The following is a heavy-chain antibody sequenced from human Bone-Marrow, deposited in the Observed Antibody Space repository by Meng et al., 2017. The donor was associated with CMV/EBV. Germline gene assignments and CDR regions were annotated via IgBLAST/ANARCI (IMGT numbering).Heavy chain of an antibody. Sequence: GESLKISCAASGFTFSSYWMTWVRQAPGKGLERVANIKQDGIEKYYVDSVKGRFTISRDNAKNSLFLQMNSLRAEDTAVYYCARDLMGSPYDLYGMDVWGQGTTVTVSS. CDR2: IKQDGIEK. CDR3: ARDLMGSPYDLYGMDV. CDR1: GFTFSSYW. J-gene: IGHJ6*02. D-gene: IGHD2-8*01. V-gene: IGHV3-7*03.